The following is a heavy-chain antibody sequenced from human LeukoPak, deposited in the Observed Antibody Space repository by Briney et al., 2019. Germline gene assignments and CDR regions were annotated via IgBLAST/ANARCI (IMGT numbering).Heavy chain of an antibody. J-gene: IGHJ4*02. Sequence: PGGSLRLSCAASGFTFSSYSMNWVRLAPGKGLEWVANIKQDGSEKYYADSVKGRFTISRDNAKNSLYLQMNSPRADDTAVYYCARLTYSSSWFRDYWGQGTLVTVSS. CDR3: ARLTYSSSWFRDY. D-gene: IGHD6-13*01. CDR2: IKQDGSEK. V-gene: IGHV3-7*05. CDR1: GFTFSSYS.